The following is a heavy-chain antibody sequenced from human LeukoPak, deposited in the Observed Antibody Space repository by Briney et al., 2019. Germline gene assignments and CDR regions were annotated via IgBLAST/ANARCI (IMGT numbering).Heavy chain of an antibody. J-gene: IGHJ6*03. CDR1: GGSISSYY. D-gene: IGHD2-2*01. V-gene: IGHV4-59*08. CDR3: ALGAVPAAPFYYYYYMDV. Sequence: PSETLSLTCTVSGGSISSYYWSWIRQPPGKGLEWIGYIYYSGSTNYNPSLKSRVTISVDTSKNQFSLKLSSVTAADTAVYYCALGAVPAAPFYYYYYMDVWGKGTTVTISS. CDR2: IYYSGST.